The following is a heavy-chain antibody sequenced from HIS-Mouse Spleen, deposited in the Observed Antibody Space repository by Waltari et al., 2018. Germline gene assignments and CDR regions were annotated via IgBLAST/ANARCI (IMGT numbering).Heavy chain of an antibody. V-gene: IGHV4-39*07. CDR2: IYYSGST. Sequence: QLQLQESGPGLVKPSETLSLTCTVSGGSISSSRYSGGWIRQPPGKGLEWIGSIYYSGSTYYNPSLKSRVTISVDTSKNQFSLKLSSVTAADTAVYYCAREIPYSSSWYDWYFDLWGRGTLVTVSS. CDR1: GGSISSSRYS. D-gene: IGHD6-13*01. J-gene: IGHJ2*01. CDR3: AREIPYSSSWYDWYFDL.